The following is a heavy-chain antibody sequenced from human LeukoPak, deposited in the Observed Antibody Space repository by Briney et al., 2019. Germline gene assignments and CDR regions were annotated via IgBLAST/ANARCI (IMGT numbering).Heavy chain of an antibody. CDR1: GFTFSDYY. CDR3: ARALRDAFDI. J-gene: IGHJ3*02. V-gene: IGHV3-11*04. CDR2: ITSSGSSM. Sequence: SGGSLGLSCAASGFTFSDYYMGWIRQAPGKGLEWVSYITSSGSSMYYPDSMKGRFTISRDNAKNSLYLQINSLRAEDTAVYYCARALRDAFDIWGQGTMVTVSS. D-gene: IGHD3-10*01.